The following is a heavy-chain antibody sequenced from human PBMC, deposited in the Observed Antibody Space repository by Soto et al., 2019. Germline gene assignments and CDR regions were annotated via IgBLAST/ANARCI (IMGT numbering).Heavy chain of an antibody. V-gene: IGHV4-34*01. Sequence: SETLSLTCAVYGGSFSGYYWTWIRQTPGKGLEWIGEISHSGTTNYKPSLKSRVTISADPSKKQFSLNLTSVTAADSGVYYCARGEWSSVYCLTRWALEIWGQGKVVTI. D-gene: IGHD5-12*01. CDR2: ISHSGTT. CDR1: GGSFSGYY. CDR3: ARGEWSSVYCLTRWALEI. J-gene: IGHJ3*02.